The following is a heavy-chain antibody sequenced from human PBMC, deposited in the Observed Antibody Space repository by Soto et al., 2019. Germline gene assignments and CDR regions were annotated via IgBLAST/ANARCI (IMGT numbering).Heavy chain of an antibody. CDR1: GFTFGDYA. D-gene: IGHD3-3*01. CDR3: PLEWLSNDAFDI. J-gene: IGHJ3*02. V-gene: IGHV3-49*04. Sequence: GGSLRLSCTASGFTFGDYAMSWVRQAPGKGLGWVGFIRSKAYGGTTEYAASVKGRFTISRDDSKSIAYLQMNSLKTEDTAVYYCPLEWLSNDAFDIWGQGTMVTVS. CDR2: IRSKAYGGTT.